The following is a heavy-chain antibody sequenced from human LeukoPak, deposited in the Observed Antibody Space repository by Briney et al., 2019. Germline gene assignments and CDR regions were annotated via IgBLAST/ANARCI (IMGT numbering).Heavy chain of an antibody. D-gene: IGHD1-7*01. CDR3: AKAGKGITGTTAD. CDR2: IGYDGSNK. J-gene: IGHJ4*02. Sequence: GGSLRLSCAASGFTFSSYGMHWVRQAPGKGLEWVAFIGYDGSNKYYADSVKGRFTISRDKSKNKLYLQMKRLRAEDKAVYYCAKAGKGITGTTADWGQGTLVTVSS. CDR1: GFTFSSYG. V-gene: IGHV3-30*02.